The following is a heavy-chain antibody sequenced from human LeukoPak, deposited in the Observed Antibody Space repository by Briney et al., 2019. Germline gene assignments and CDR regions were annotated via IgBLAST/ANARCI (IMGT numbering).Heavy chain of an antibody. CDR1: GFTFSSYG. D-gene: IGHD3-16*01. J-gene: IGHJ4*02. CDR2: IWYDGSNK. CDR3: ARAELGTYYFDY. Sequence: GRSLRLSCAASGFTFSSYGMHWVRQAPGKGLEWVAVIWYDGSNKYYADSVKGRFTISRDNSKNTLYLQMNSLRAEDTAVYYCARAELGTYYFDYWGQGTLVTVSS. V-gene: IGHV3-33*01.